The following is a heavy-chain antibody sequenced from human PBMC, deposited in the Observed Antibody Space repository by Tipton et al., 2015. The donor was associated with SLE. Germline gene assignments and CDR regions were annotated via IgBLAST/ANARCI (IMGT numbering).Heavy chain of an antibody. CDR2: IIPIFGTA. D-gene: IGHD1-26*01. J-gene: IGHJ4*02. CDR1: GGTFSSYT. V-gene: IGHV1-69*05. Sequence: QSGPEVKKSGSSVKVSCKASGGTFSSYTINWVRQAPGQGLEWMGGIIPIFGTANYAQKFQDRVTITTDESTSTAYMELSSLRSEDTAVYYCARGWTEVGATPSPYVYWGQGTLVTVSS. CDR3: ARGWTEVGATPSPYVY.